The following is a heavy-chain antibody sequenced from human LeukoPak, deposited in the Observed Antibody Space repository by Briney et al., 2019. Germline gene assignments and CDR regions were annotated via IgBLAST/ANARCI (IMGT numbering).Heavy chain of an antibody. J-gene: IGHJ4*02. Sequence: SETLSLTCTVSGGSISSYYWSWIRQPPGKGLEWIGYIYYSGSTNYNASLKSRVTISVDTSKNQFSLKLSSVTAADTAVYYCASMNYYDSSVVDYWGQGTLVTVSS. D-gene: IGHD3-22*01. CDR3: ASMNYYDSSVVDY. V-gene: IGHV4-59*01. CDR2: IYYSGST. CDR1: GGSISSYY.